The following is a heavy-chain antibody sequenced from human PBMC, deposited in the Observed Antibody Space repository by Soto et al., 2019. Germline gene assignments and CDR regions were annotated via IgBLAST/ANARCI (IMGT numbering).Heavy chain of an antibody. Sequence: ASVKVSCKASGYTFTSYGISWVRQAPGQGLEWMGWISAYNGNTNYAQKLQGRVTMTTDTSSSTAYMELRSLRSDDTSVYYCARDAPSPISYYASSGYYSRPPSSQHWGQGTLVTVSS. V-gene: IGHV1-18*01. CDR3: ARDAPSPISYYASSGYYSRPPSSQH. CDR2: ISAYNGNT. J-gene: IGHJ1*01. D-gene: IGHD3-22*01. CDR1: GYTFTSYG.